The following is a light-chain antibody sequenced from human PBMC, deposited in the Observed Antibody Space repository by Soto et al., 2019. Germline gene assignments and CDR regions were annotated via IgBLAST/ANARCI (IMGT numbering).Light chain of an antibody. V-gene: IGLV2-14*03. Sequence: QSPLTQPASVSGSPGQSITISCTGTSSDVGAYNYVSWYQQHPGKAPKLMIYEVSNRPSGVSNRFSGSKSANTASLTISGLQAGDEADYYCSSYTSSSTWLFGGGTKLTVL. CDR3: SSYTSSSTWL. J-gene: IGLJ3*02. CDR1: SSDVGAYNY. CDR2: EVS.